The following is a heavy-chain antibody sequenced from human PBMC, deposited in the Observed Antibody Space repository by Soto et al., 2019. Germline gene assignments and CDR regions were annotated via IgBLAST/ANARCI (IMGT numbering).Heavy chain of an antibody. CDR3: SISISSGRYGN. CDR1: GFAFGRSA. CDR2: MGGTVDSA. D-gene: IGHD6-19*01. V-gene: IGHV3-23*01. Sequence: EVQLLESGGGLVQPGGSLRLSCAASGFAFGRSAMSWVRQAPGKGLEWVSAMGGTVDSAYYADSVKGRFTISRDDSKDTLFRQRSSLSREDTPVYYVSISISSGRYGNWGQGTMVTVTS. J-gene: IGHJ4*02.